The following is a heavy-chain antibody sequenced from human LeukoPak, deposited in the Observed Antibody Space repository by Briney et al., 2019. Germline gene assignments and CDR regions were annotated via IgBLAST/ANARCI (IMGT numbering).Heavy chain of an antibody. V-gene: IGHV1-2*02. J-gene: IGHJ6*03. CDR2: INTTSGGT. CDR1: GYTFTGYY. D-gene: IGHD2-2*02. Sequence: SVKVSCKASGYTFTGYYMHWVRQAPGQGLWWMGWINTTSGGTNSAQTFKGRVPMTRDTSISTAYMELSRLRSDDTAVYYCARDSGYCSSASCYSDYYYMVVWGKGTTVTVSS. CDR3: ARDSGYCSSASCYSDYYYMVV.